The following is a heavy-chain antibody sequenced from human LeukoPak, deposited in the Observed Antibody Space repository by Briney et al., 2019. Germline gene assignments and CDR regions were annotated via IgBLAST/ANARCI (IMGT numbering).Heavy chain of an antibody. CDR3: AYLMGWNYYYYMDV. CDR1: GGTFSSYA. D-gene: IGHD6-19*01. Sequence: GASVKVSCKASGGTFSSYAISWVRQAPGQGLEWMGGIIPIFGTANYAQKFQGRVTITTDESTSTAYMELSSLRSEDTAVYYCAYLMGWNYYYYMDVWGKGTTVTVSS. CDR2: IIPIFGTA. J-gene: IGHJ6*03. V-gene: IGHV1-69*05.